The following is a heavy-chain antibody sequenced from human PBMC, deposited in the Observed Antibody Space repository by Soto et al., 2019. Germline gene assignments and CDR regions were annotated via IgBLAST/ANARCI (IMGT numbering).Heavy chain of an antibody. J-gene: IGHJ4*02. CDR2: ISSSSSYT. Sequence: PGGSLRLSCAASGFTFSDYYMSWIRQAPGKGLEWVSYISSSSSYTNYADSVKGRFTISRDNAKNSLYLQMNSLRAEDTAVYYCAREAVAGFSYFDYWGQGTLVTVSS. CDR1: GFTFSDYY. D-gene: IGHD6-19*01. CDR3: AREAVAGFSYFDY. V-gene: IGHV3-11*06.